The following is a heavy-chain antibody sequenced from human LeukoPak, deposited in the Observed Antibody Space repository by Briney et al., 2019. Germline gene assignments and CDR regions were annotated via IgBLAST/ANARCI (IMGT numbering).Heavy chain of an antibody. J-gene: IGHJ4*02. CDR3: AKAGGYCSGDNCYLVDLYYFDS. CDR1: EFSFSRYG. V-gene: IGHV3-30*18. Sequence: GGSLRLSCAASEFSFSRYGMHWVRQAPGKGLEWAAVISHDGSDKYYVDSVEGRFTISRDNSKNTLYLQMHSLRPEDTAMYYCAKAGGYCSGDNCYLVDLYYFDSWGQGTLVTVSS. CDR2: ISHDGSDK. D-gene: IGHD2-15*01.